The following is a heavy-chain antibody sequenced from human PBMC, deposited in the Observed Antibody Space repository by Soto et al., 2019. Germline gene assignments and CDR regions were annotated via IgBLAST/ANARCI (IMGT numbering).Heavy chain of an antibody. CDR1: GGSMSSSY. Sequence: PSETLSLTCTVSGGSMSSSYWSWIRQPPGKGLEWIGYIYYTGSTNYNPSLKSRVTISVDTSKNQFSLKLSSMTAADTAVYYCASVGMVRGVITFDYWGQGTLVTVSS. J-gene: IGHJ4*02. CDR2: IYYTGST. V-gene: IGHV4-59*08. CDR3: ASVGMVRGVITFDY. D-gene: IGHD3-10*01.